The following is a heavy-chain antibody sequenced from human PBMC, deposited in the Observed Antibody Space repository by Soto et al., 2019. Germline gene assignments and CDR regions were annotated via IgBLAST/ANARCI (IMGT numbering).Heavy chain of an antibody. J-gene: IGHJ4*02. CDR3: SRYDGGSVPNY. CDR1: EFTFSASA. D-gene: IGHD2-15*01. CDR2: IRSKANSYAT. V-gene: IGHV3-73*02. Sequence: EVQLVESGGGLVQPGGSLKLSCAGSEFTFSASAVHWVRQASEKGLEWVGRIRSKANSYATEYGASVQGRFTISRDDSKNTAYLQMNSLKTEDTAVYYCSRYDGGSVPNYWGQGTLVTVSS.